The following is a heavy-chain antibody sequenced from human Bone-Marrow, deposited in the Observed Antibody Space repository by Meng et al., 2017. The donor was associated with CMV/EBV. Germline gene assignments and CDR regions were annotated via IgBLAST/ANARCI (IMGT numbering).Heavy chain of an antibody. D-gene: IGHD3-22*01. V-gene: IGHV1-2*02. Sequence: ASVKVSCKASGYTFTDYYMHWVRQAPGQGLEWMGWINPNSGGTNYAQKFRGRVTMTRHTSISTAYMELSRLRSDDTAVYYCARVGYDSSGYMFDYWGQGTLVTVSS. J-gene: IGHJ4*02. CDR3: ARVGYDSSGYMFDY. CDR2: INPNSGGT. CDR1: GYTFTDYY.